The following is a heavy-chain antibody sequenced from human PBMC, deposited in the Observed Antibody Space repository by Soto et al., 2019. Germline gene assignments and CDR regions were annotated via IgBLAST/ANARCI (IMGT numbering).Heavy chain of an antibody. CDR1: GFTFTGYY. J-gene: IGHJ5*02. V-gene: IGHV1-2*02. CDR3: ARERILGVVIWFDP. Sequence: ASVKVSCKASGFTFTGYYMHWVRQAPGQGLEWMGWINPNSGGTNYAQKFQGRVTMTRDTSISTAYMELSRLRSDDTAVYYCARERILGVVIWFDPWGQGILVPVCS. D-gene: IGHD3-3*01. CDR2: INPNSGGT.